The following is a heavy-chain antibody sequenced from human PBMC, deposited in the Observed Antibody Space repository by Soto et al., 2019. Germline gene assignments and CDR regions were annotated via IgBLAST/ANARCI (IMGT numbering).Heavy chain of an antibody. D-gene: IGHD6-19*01. Sequence: QVQLVESGGGVVQPGRSLRLSCAASGFTFSSYAMHWVRQAPGKGLEWVAVIWYDGSIKYYADSVKGRFTISRDNSQNTLSLEMNSLRVEDTAVYYCARAPKAVLSFDCWGQGTLVTVSS. CDR1: GFTFSSYA. V-gene: IGHV3-33*01. CDR3: ARAPKAVLSFDC. J-gene: IGHJ4*02. CDR2: IWYDGSIK.